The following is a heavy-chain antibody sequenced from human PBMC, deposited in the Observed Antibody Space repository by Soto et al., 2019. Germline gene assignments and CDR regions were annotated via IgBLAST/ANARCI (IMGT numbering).Heavy chain of an antibody. CDR2: IWYDGSDK. V-gene: IGHV3-33*03. J-gene: IGHJ5*02. CDR1: GFSFSSYG. D-gene: IGHD3-3*02. CDR3: ASLARLDP. Sequence: GGSLRLSCAASGFSFSSYGMHWVRQAPGKGLERVAFIWYDGSDKYYADSVKGRFTISRDNSNNTLYLQMNSLRAEDTAMYYCASLARLDPWGQGTLVIVSS.